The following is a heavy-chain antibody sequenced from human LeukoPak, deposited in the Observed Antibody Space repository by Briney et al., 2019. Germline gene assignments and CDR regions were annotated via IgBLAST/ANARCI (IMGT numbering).Heavy chain of an antibody. V-gene: IGHV3-23*01. J-gene: IGHJ4*02. CDR1: GFTFSSYA. D-gene: IGHD3-3*01. CDR2: ISGSGGST. CDR3: AKGVRFLEWFFDY. Sequence: GGSLRLSCAASGFTFSSYAMSWVRQAPGKRLEWVSAISGSGGSTYYADSVKGRFTISGDNSENTLYLQMNSLRAEDTAVYYCAKGVRFLEWFFDYWGQGTLVTVSS.